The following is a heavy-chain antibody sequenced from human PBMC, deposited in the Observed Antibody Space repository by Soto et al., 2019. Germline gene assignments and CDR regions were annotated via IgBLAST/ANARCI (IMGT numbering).Heavy chain of an antibody. D-gene: IGHD6-13*01. CDR3: AVQAIIATAEHDY. Sequence: GGSLRLSCAASGFTFRNYAMSWVRQAPGKGLEWVSSISGSGGVTYHADSVKGRFTISRDNSKNTLFLQMNSLRAEDTAIYYCAVQAIIATAEHDYWRQGTLVTVSS. CDR1: GFTFRNYA. V-gene: IGHV3-23*01. CDR2: ISGSGGVT. J-gene: IGHJ4*02.